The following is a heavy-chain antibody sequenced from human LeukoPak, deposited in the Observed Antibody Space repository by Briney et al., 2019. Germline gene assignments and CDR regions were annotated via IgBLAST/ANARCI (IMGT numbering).Heavy chain of an antibody. Sequence: SETLSLTCTVSGGSISSGAYYWSWIRQHPGKGLEWIGYIYYSGNTYYSPSLTSRVTISIDTSKNQISLKLNSVTAADTGMYYCARRGGYAGPFNYWGQGTQVTVSS. CDR1: GGSISSGAYY. CDR2: IYYSGNT. J-gene: IGHJ4*02. D-gene: IGHD5-12*01. CDR3: ARRGGYAGPFNY. V-gene: IGHV4-31*03.